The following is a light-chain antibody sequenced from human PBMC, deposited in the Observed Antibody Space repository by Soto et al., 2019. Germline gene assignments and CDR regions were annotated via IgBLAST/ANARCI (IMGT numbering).Light chain of an antibody. J-gene: IGKJ4*01. Sequence: ESVLTQSPGTLSLSPGERATLSCRASQSVTSNYLAWYQQKPGQAPRLLIYAASSRATGIPDRFSGSESGTDFTLTISRLEHEDFAVYYCHQYGDLPLTFGGGTKVEIK. V-gene: IGKV3-20*01. CDR3: HQYGDLPLT. CDR2: AAS. CDR1: QSVTSNY.